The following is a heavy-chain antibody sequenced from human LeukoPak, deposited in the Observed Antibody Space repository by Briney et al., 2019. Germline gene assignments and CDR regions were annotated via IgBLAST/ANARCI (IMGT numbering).Heavy chain of an antibody. J-gene: IGHJ6*02. Sequence: SETLSLTCTVSGGSISSSSYYWGWIRQPPGKGLEWIGSIYYSGSTYYNPSLKSRVTISVDTSKNQFSLKLSSVTAADTAVYYCARDRRRAAGYGMDVWGQGTTVTVSS. D-gene: IGHD6-13*01. CDR2: IYYSGST. V-gene: IGHV4-39*07. CDR1: GGSISSSSYY. CDR3: ARDRRRAAGYGMDV.